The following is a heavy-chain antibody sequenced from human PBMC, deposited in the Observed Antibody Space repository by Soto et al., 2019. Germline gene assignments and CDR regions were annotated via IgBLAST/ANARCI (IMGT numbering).Heavy chain of an antibody. CDR1: GFTFSSYG. CDR2: ISYDGSNK. D-gene: IGHD5-12*01. J-gene: IGHJ4*02. V-gene: IGHV3-30*18. CDR3: AKVRVEMATMDFDY. Sequence: QVQLVESGGGVVQPGRSLRLSCAASGFTFSSYGMHWVRQAPGKGLERVAVISYDGSNKYYADSVKGRFTISRDNSKNTLYLQMNSLRAEDTAVYYCAKVRVEMATMDFDYWGQGTLVTVSS.